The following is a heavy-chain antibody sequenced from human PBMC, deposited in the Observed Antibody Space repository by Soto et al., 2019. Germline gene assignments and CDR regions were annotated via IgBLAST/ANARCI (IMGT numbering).Heavy chain of an antibody. CDR2: IYHSGSF. Sequence: QLRLQESGSGLVKPSQTLSLTCDVSGGSISIGTYSWNWIRQPPGKGLEWIGYIYHSGSFYYNPSLKSRVTISIDRSKNQFSLNLDSVTAADTAVYYCVRASGYCSGGTCFPFDYWGRGTLVTVSS. D-gene: IGHD2-15*01. J-gene: IGHJ4*02. V-gene: IGHV4-30-2*01. CDR1: GGSISIGTYS. CDR3: VRASGYCSGGTCFPFDY.